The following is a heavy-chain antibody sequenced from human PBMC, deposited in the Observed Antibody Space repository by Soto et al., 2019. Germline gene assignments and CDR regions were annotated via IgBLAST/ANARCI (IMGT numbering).Heavy chain of an antibody. V-gene: IGHV1-69*13. J-gene: IGHJ4*02. CDR3: ARTTIFGVVSNFDY. Sequence: SVKVSCKASGGTFNTYGISWVRQAPGQGLEWLGGIIPMFKTAKSAQKFQGRVTITVDESTSTAYMELSSLRSDDTAVYYCARTTIFGVVSNFDYWGQGTLVTVS. D-gene: IGHD3-3*01. CDR2: IIPMFKTA. CDR1: GGTFNTYG.